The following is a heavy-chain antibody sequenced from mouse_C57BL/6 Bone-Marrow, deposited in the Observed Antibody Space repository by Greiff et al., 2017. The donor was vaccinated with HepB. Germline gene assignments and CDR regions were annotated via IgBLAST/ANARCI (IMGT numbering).Heavy chain of an antibody. CDR2: ISSGGDYI. Sequence: EVQVVESGEGLVKPGGSLKLSCAASGFTFSSYAMSWVRQTPEKRLEWVAYISSGGDYIYYADTVKGRFTISRDNARNTLYLQMSSLKSEDTAMYYCTRITTVVATYWYFDIRGTGTTVTVSS. V-gene: IGHV5-9-1*02. D-gene: IGHD1-1*01. J-gene: IGHJ1*03. CDR3: TRITTVVATYWYFDI. CDR1: GFTFSSYA.